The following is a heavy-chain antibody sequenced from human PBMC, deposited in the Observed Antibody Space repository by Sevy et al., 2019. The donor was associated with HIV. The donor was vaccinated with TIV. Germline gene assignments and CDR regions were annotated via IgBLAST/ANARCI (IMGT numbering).Heavy chain of an antibody. CDR1: GFTFSDYY. CDR2: ISSSGSTI. Sequence: GGSLRLSCAVSGFTFSDYYMSWIRQAPGKGLEWLSYISSSGSTIYYADSVKGRFTMSRDNAKNALYLQMSSLRAEDTAFYYCARVGDWEPFFDYWGQGTLVTVSS. D-gene: IGHD1-26*01. V-gene: IGHV3-11*01. CDR3: ARVGDWEPFFDY. J-gene: IGHJ4*02.